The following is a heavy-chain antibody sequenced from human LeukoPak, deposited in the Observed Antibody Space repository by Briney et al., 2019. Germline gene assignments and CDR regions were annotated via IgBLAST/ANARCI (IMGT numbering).Heavy chain of an antibody. Sequence: SETLSLTCTVSGGSISSYYWSWIRQPPGKGLEWIGYIYYSGSPNYNPSLKSRVTISVDTSKNQFSLKLSSVTAADTAVYYCARDPMVRGVISYFDYWGQGTLVTVSS. CDR3: ARDPMVRGVISYFDY. V-gene: IGHV4-59*01. CDR2: IYYSGSP. D-gene: IGHD3-10*01. CDR1: GGSISSYY. J-gene: IGHJ4*02.